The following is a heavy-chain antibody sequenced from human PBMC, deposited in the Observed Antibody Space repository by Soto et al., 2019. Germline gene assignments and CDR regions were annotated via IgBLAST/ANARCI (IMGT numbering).Heavy chain of an antibody. V-gene: IGHV3-23*01. CDR3: AKTRGDSYFWYFDY. D-gene: IGHD3-16*01. CDR1: GFTFSSYA. J-gene: IGHJ4*02. CDR2: ISGSGGST. Sequence: GGSLRLSCAASGFTFSSYAMHWVRQAPGKGLEWVSAISGSGGSTYYADSVKGRFTISRDNSKNTLYLQMNSLRAEDTAVYYCAKTRGDSYFWYFDYWGQGTLVTVSS.